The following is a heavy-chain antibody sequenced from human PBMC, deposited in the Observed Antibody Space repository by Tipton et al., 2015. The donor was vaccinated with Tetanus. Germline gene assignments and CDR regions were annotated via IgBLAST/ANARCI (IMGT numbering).Heavy chain of an antibody. CDR2: VSSPFNHI. V-gene: IGHV3-21*01. Sequence: SLRLSCAGSGFSFNSYTLNWVRQAPGKGLEWLSSVSSPFNHIYYADSIKGRFTISRDDAKNSVFLHMNTLRAEDTAVYYCARKTVSGFYFDYWGQGNLVTVSS. CDR1: GFSFNSYT. J-gene: IGHJ4*02. CDR3: ARKTVSGFYFDY. D-gene: IGHD1-14*01.